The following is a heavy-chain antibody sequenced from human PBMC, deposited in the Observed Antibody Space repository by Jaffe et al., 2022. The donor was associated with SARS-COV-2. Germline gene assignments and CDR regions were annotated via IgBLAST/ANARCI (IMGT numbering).Heavy chain of an antibody. CDR2: IYSGGST. CDR1: GFTVSSNY. V-gene: IGHV3-66*02. Sequence: EVQLVESGGGLVQPGGSLRLSCAASGFTVSSNYMSWVRQAPGKGLEWVSVIYSGGSTYYADSVKGRFTISRDNSKNTLYLQMNSLRAEDTAVYYCAREDYGGNYYYYGMDVWGQGTTVTVSS. D-gene: IGHD4-17*01. J-gene: IGHJ6*02. CDR3: AREDYGGNYYYYGMDV.